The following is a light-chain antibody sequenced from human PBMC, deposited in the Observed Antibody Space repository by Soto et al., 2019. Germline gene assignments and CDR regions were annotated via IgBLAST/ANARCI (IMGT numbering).Light chain of an antibody. J-gene: IGKJ3*01. CDR1: QDIRNC. CDR2: DAS. V-gene: IGKV1-33*01. CDR3: LQYDNLPRT. Sequence: DIQMTQSPSSLSASVGDRVTVTCQASQDIRNCLNWYQQKPGKAPKLLIYDASNLETGVPSRFSGSGSGTYFTFTISSLQPEDIATYYCLQYDNLPRTFGHGTKVDI.